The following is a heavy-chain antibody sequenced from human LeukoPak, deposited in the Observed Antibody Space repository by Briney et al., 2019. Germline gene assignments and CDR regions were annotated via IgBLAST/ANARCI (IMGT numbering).Heavy chain of an antibody. CDR2: FDPEDGET. J-gene: IGHJ4*02. CDR3: ATPLYSLRGELSSDY. CDR1: GYTLTELS. Sequence: ASVKVSCKVSGYTLTELSMHWVRQAPGKGLEWMGGFDPEDGETIYAQKFQGRVTMTEDTSTDTAYMELSSLRSEDTAVYYCATPLYSLRGELSSDYWGQGTLVTVSS. V-gene: IGHV1-24*01. D-gene: IGHD1-26*01.